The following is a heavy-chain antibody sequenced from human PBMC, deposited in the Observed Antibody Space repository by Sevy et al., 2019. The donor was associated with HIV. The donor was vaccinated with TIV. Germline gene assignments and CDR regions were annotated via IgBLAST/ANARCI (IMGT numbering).Heavy chain of an antibody. V-gene: IGHV3-23*01. CDR2: LSFGCGEI. J-gene: IGHJ4*02. Sequence: GGSLRLSCAASGFTFSKYSMSWVRQPPGKGLEWVSTLSFGCGEINHADSVKGRFTISRDNSKNSLYLQMNNLRAEDXXXXXXXXXGCTKPHDYWGQGTLVTVSS. CDR3: XXXGCTKPHDY. D-gene: IGHD2-8*01. CDR1: GFTFSKYS.